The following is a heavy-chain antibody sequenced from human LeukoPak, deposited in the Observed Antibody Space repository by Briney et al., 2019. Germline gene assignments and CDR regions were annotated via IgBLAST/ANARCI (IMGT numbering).Heavy chain of an antibody. CDR1: GGSISTSY. V-gene: IGHV4-59*12. Sequence: KTSETLSLTCTVSGGSISTSYWNWVRQPPGKGLEWIGYILYSGSTNYNPSLESRVTISVDTSKNQFSLKLSSVTAADTAVYYCARVGSSSWYGHYFDYWGQGTLVTVSS. CDR2: ILYSGST. CDR3: ARVGSSSWYGHYFDY. D-gene: IGHD6-13*01. J-gene: IGHJ4*02.